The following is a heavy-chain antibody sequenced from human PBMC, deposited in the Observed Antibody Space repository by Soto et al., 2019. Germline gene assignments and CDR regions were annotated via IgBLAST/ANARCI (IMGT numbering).Heavy chain of an antibody. Sequence: QVQLQQWGAGLLKPSETLSLTCVVYGGSLSGYYWCWIRQPPGKGLEWIGELHQSGSTNYNPSLKSRLHLSLDTSKSQVSLQLSSVAASDTAVYHCASWSPWKFSGWFGHWAQGAMVTGSS. D-gene: IGHD1-1*01. CDR1: GGSLSGYY. CDR2: LHQSGST. J-gene: IGHJ5*02. V-gene: IGHV4-34*01. CDR3: ASWSPWKFSGWFGH.